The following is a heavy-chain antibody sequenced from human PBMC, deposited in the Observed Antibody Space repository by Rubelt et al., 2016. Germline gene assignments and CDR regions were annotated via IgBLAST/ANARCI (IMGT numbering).Heavy chain of an antibody. D-gene: IGHD4-11*01. Sequence: GPAWVSGVSGSGGSTYYADSVRGRFTISRDNSKKILYLQMNSLRGEDTAVYYCGKKEGWGNYNHALEYGGQGTLVTVSS. J-gene: IGHJ4*02. V-gene: IGHV3-23*01. CDR3: GKKEGWGNYNHALEY. CDR2: VSGSGGST.